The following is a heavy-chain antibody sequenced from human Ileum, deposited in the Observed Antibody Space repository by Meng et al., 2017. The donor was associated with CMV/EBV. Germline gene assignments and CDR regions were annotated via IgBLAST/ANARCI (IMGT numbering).Heavy chain of an antibody. V-gene: IGHV3-72*01. CDR3: GRDSMKGGGFDC. Sequence: GESLRLSCAASGFTFSDHHMDWVRQAPGKGLEWVGRIKNKADNYVTEYAASVRGRFTISRDVPRNSLYLQMNSLKSEDTALYYCGRDSMKGGGFDCWGQGILVTVSS. CDR2: IKNKADNYVT. D-gene: IGHD3-10*01. J-gene: IGHJ4*02. CDR1: GFTFSDHH.